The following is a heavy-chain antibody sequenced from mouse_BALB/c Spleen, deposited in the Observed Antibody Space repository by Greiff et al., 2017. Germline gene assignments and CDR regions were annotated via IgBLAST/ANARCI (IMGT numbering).Heavy chain of an antibody. J-gene: IGHJ3*01. CDR1: GYSFTGYF. CDR3: ARGRYDGAWFAY. D-gene: IGHD2-14*01. V-gene: IGHV1-20*02. CDR2: INPYNGDT. Sequence: EVQLQQSGPELVKPGASVKISCKASGYSFTGYFMNWVMQSHGKSLEWIGHINPYNGDTFYNQKFKGKATLTVDKSSSTAHMELRSLASEDSAVYYCARGRYDGAWFAYWGQGTLVTVSA.